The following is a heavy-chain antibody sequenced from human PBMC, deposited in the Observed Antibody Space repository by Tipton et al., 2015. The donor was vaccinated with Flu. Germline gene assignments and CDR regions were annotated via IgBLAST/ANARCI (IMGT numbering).Heavy chain of an antibody. CDR1: DGSISSYY. Sequence: TLSLTCTVSDGSISSYYWSWIRQPPGKGLEWIGYIYYSGSTNYNPSLKSRVTISVDTSKNQFSLKLSSVTAADTAVYYCARDLGSSGSFDYWGQGTLVTASS. CDR3: ARDLGSSGSFDY. V-gene: IGHV4-59*01. CDR2: IYYSGST. J-gene: IGHJ4*02. D-gene: IGHD6-13*01.